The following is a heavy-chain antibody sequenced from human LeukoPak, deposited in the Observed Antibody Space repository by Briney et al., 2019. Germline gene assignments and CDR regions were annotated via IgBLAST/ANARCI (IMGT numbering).Heavy chain of an antibody. CDR2: INHSGST. CDR1: GGSFSGYY. V-gene: IGHV4-34*01. Sequence: SETPSLTCAVYGGSFSGYYWSWIRQPPGKGLEWIGEINHSGSTNYNPSLKSRVTISVDTSKNQFSLKLSSVTAADTAVYYCARGRRSHLVGYWGQGTLVTVSS. D-gene: IGHD2-2*01. J-gene: IGHJ4*02. CDR3: ARGRRSHLVGY.